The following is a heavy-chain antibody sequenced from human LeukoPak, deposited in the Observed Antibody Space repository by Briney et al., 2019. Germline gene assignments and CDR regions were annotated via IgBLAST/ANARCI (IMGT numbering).Heavy chain of an antibody. V-gene: IGHV2-5*01. CDR3: AHKGRGSGSFTM. Sequence: SGPTLVKPTQTLTLTCTFSGFSLSTTGVAVGWIRQPPGKALEWLAVHYWNNDKSYSPSLKSRLTVTKDSSKNQVVLIMTNMDPVDTATYYCAHKGRGSGSFTMWGQGTLVTVSS. J-gene: IGHJ4*02. D-gene: IGHD3-10*01. CDR1: GFSLSTTGVA. CDR2: HYWNNDK.